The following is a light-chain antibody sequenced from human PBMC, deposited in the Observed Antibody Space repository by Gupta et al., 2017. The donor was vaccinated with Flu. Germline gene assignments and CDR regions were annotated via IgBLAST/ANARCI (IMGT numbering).Light chain of an antibody. Sequence: GERAAITCRASQAISRSLAWYQQKSGEAPRLLIYDVSTLQTAVPARFSGSGSGTEFILTISSLQPEDFAIYYCQRRYPYPRTFGEGTRVEIK. CDR2: DVS. CDR3: QRRYPYPRT. V-gene: IGKV1-9*01. J-gene: IGKJ4*01. CDR1: QAISRS.